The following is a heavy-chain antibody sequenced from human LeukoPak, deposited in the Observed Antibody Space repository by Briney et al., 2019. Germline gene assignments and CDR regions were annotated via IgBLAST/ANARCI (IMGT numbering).Heavy chain of an antibody. CDR2: IIPILGIA. J-gene: IGHJ5*02. Sequence: GSSVKVSCKASGGTFSSYAISWVRQAPGQGLEWMGRIIPILGIANYAQKPQGRVTITTDESTSTAYMELSSLRSEDTAVYYCARGFTYYDFWSGYYNRRWFDPWGQGTLVTVSS. CDR3: ARGFTYYDFWSGYYNRRWFDP. D-gene: IGHD3-3*01. V-gene: IGHV1-69*04. CDR1: GGTFSSYA.